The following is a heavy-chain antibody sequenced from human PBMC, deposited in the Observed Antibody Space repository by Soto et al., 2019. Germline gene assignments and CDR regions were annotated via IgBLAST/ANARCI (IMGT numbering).Heavy chain of an antibody. CDR3: ARGTRKFDP. J-gene: IGHJ5*02. CDR1: GGSFSGYY. V-gene: IGHV4-34*01. D-gene: IGHD1-26*01. Sequence: PSETLSLTCAVYGGSFSGYYWSWIRQPPGKGLEWSGEINHSGSTTYNPSLKSRVTISVDTSKNQFSLKLSSVTAADTAVYYCARGTRKFDPWGQGILVTVSS. CDR2: INHSGST.